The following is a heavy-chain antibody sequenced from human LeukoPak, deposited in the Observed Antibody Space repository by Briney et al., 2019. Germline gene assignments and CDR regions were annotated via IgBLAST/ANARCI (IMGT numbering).Heavy chain of an antibody. D-gene: IGHD3-10*01. J-gene: IGHJ6*02. Sequence: TASETLSLTCTVSGGSISSGGYYWSWIRQHPGKGLEWIGYIYYRGSTYHNPSLKSRVPISVDTSKNQFSLKLSSVTAADTAVYYCARDINGMDVWGQGTTVTVSS. V-gene: IGHV4-31*03. CDR1: GGSISSGGYY. CDR3: ARDINGMDV. CDR2: IYYRGST.